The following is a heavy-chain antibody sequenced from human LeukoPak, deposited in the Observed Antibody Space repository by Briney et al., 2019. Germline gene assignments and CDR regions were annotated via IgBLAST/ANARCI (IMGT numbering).Heavy chain of an antibody. CDR3: ARDVGGYNCGYSLDY. CDR2: IYTSGST. J-gene: IGHJ4*02. CDR1: GGSISSYY. D-gene: IGHD5-18*01. Sequence: SETLSLTCTVSGGSISSYYWNWIRQPAGKGLEWIGRIYTSGSTSYNSSLKSRVTMSVDTSKNQFSLKLSSVTAADTAVYYCARDVGGYNCGYSLDYWGQGTLVSVSS. V-gene: IGHV4-4*07.